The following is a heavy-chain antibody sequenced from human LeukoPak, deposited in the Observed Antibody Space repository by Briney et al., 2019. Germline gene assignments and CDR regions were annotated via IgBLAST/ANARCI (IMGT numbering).Heavy chain of an antibody. J-gene: IGHJ4*02. CDR3: ARDHDFWSGGGY. V-gene: IGHV3-23*01. CDR1: GFTFSSYA. Sequence: GGSLRLSCAASGFTFSSYAMSWVRQAPGKGLKWVSAISGSGGSTYYADSVKGRFTISRDNSKNTLYLQMNSLRAEDTAVYYCARDHDFWSGGGYWGQGTLVTVSS. CDR2: ISGSGGST. D-gene: IGHD3-3*01.